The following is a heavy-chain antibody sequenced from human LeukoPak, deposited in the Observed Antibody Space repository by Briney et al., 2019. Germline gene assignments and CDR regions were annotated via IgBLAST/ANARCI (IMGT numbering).Heavy chain of an antibody. CDR2: IYHSGST. V-gene: IGHV4-38-2*02. J-gene: IGHJ6*03. CDR1: GGSISSYY. CDR3: ARKIVGATGFSYYYYYMDV. D-gene: IGHD1-26*01. Sequence: SETLSLTCTVSGGSISSYYWGWIRQPPGKGLEWIASIYHSGSTYYNPSLKSRVTISLDTSKNQFSLKLTSVTAADTAVYYCARKIVGATGFSYYYYYMDVWGKGTTVTVSS.